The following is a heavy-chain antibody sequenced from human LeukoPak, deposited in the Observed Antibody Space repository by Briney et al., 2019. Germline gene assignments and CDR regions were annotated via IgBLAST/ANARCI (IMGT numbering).Heavy chain of an antibody. CDR3: ARDSPHGYNNLYFDY. CDR1: GGSISSYY. D-gene: IGHD5-24*01. J-gene: IGHJ4*02. CDR2: IYYSGST. V-gene: IGHV4-59*01. Sequence: SETLSLTCTVSGGSISSYYWSWIRQPPGKGLEWIGYIYYSGSTNYNPSLKSRVTISVDTSKNQFSLKLSSATAADTAVYYCARDSPHGYNNLYFDYWGQGTLVTVSS.